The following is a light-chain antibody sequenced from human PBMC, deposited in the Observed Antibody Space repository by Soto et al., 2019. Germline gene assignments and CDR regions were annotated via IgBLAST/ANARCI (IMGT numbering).Light chain of an antibody. J-gene: IGKJ3*01. CDR1: QSVRSY. V-gene: IGKV3-11*01. CDR3: QQRGYRPFT. CDR2: DAP. Sequence: IVVKRSPATLSLSKEERAALSCRASQSVRSYLAWYHQKPGQAPRLLIYDAPNRATGIPARFSGSGSGTDCTLTIISLEPEDCAVYCCQQRGYRPFTFGPGTKVDI.